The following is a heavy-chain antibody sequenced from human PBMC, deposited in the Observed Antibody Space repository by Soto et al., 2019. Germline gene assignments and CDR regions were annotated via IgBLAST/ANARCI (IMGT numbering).Heavy chain of an antibody. D-gene: IGHD2-2*01. Sequence: RTGAVYGGSFSGYYWSWIRQPPGKGLEWIGEINHSGSTNYNPSLKSRVTISVDTSKNQFSLKLSSVTAADTAVYYCARGGRAGRVVPAAPQDYWGQGTLVTVSS. CDR1: GGSFSGYY. CDR2: INHSGST. V-gene: IGHV4-34*01. CDR3: ARGGRAGRVVPAAPQDY. J-gene: IGHJ4*02.